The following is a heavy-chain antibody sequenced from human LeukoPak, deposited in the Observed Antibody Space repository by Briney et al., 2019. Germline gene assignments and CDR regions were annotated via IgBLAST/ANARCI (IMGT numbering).Heavy chain of an antibody. CDR1: GYTFTGYY. CDR3: ARAGWNKGWFDP. Sequence: ASVKVSCKASGYTFTGYYMHWVRQAPGQGLEWMGWINPNSGGTNYAQKFQGRVTMTRDTSISTVYMELSSLRSEDTAVYYCARAGWNKGWFDPWGQGTLVTVSS. V-gene: IGHV1-2*02. D-gene: IGHD1/OR15-1a*01. CDR2: INPNSGGT. J-gene: IGHJ5*02.